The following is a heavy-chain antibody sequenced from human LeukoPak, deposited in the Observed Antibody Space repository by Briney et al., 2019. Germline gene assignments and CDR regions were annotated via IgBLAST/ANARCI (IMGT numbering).Heavy chain of an antibody. V-gene: IGHV4-34*01. Sequence: SETLSLTCAVYGGSFSGYYWSWIRQPPGKGLEWIGEINHSGSTNYNPSLKSRVTMSVDTSKNQFSLKLSSVTAADTAVYYCARDAPYCGGDCHLDYWGQGTLVTVSS. D-gene: IGHD2-21*02. CDR3: ARDAPYCGGDCHLDY. CDR2: INHSGST. J-gene: IGHJ4*02. CDR1: GGSFSGYY.